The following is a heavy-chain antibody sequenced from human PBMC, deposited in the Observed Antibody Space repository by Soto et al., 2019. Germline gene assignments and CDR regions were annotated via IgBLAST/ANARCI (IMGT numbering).Heavy chain of an antibody. V-gene: IGHV1-2*04. D-gene: IGHD2-21*02. J-gene: IGHJ4*02. Sequence: QVPLVQSGAEVKKPGASVKVSCKASGYTFTGYYMHWVRQAPGQGLEWMGWINPNSGGTNYAQKFQGWVTMTRDTSISTAYMELSRLRSDDTAVYYCAREVVTTSGYFDYWGQGTLVTVSS. CDR1: GYTFTGYY. CDR3: AREVVTTSGYFDY. CDR2: INPNSGGT.